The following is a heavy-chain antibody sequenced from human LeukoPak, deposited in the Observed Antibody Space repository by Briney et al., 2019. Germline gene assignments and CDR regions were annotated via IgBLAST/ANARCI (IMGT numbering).Heavy chain of an antibody. J-gene: IGHJ6*02. D-gene: IGHD4-11*01. V-gene: IGHV3-23*01. CDR2: ISGSGGST. Sequence: GGSLRLSCAASGFTFSSYAMSRVRQAPGKGLEWVSAISGSGGSTYYADSVKGRFTISRDNSKNTLYLQMNSLRAEDTAVYYCAKATTRGYSNYVNYYGMDVWGQGTTVTVSS. CDR1: GFTFSSYA. CDR3: AKATTRGYSNYVNYYGMDV.